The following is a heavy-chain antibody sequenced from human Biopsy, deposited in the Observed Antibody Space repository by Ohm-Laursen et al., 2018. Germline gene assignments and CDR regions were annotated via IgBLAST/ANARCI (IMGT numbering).Heavy chain of an antibody. D-gene: IGHD3-3*01. CDR2: VYYTGST. V-gene: IGHV4-59*01. CDR3: ARDLLEWSLPS. J-gene: IGHJ4*02. Sequence: PSETLSLTCTVSGDSISSYYWSWIRQPPGKGLEWIGYVYYTGSTDYNPSLQSRVTISVDTSKNHFSLRLRSVTPADTAIYYCARDLLEWSLPSWGQGTLVTVSS. CDR1: GDSISSYY.